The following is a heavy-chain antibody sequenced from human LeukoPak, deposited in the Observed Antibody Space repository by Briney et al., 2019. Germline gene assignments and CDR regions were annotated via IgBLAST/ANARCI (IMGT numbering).Heavy chain of an antibody. J-gene: IGHJ4*02. V-gene: IGHV3-30*03. Sequence: GRSLRLSCAYSGFTFRNHGMHWVRQAPGKGLEWVAVASTDEINQWYSDSVKGRFIISRDNSRNTVTLEMKTLRTEDTAVYFCAAFITTKLDYWGQGILVTVSS. CDR3: AAFITTKLDY. CDR2: ASTDEINQ. CDR1: GFTFRNHG. D-gene: IGHD3-22*01.